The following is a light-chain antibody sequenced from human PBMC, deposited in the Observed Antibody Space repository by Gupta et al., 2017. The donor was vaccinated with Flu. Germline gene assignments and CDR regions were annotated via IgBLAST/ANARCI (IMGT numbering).Light chain of an antibody. CDR2: DAS. Sequence: EIVLTQSPATLYLSPGERATLSCRASQSVSSYLAWYQQKPGQAPRLLIYDASNRATGIPARFSGSGSGTDFTLTNSSLEPEDFAVYYCQQRSNGPQREITFGPGTKVDIK. CDR3: QQRSNGPQREIT. J-gene: IGKJ3*01. CDR1: QSVSSY. V-gene: IGKV3-11*01.